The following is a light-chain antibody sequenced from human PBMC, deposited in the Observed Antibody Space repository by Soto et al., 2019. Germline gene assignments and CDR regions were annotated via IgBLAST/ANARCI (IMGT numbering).Light chain of an antibody. J-gene: IGKJ1*01. CDR3: QQRSDWPWT. Sequence: EIVLTQSPATLSLSPVERGTLSCRASEGVTDYLAWYQQKPGQAPRLLVYDVSNRAAGIPTRFSGGGSGTDFTLTISNVEPEDFAVYYCQQRSDWPWTFGQGTKVDIK. CDR1: EGVTDY. CDR2: DVS. V-gene: IGKV3-11*01.